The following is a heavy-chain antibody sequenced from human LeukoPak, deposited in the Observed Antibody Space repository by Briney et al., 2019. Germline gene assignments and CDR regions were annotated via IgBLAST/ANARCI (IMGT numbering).Heavy chain of an antibody. Sequence: GGSLRLSCAASGFTVSSNYMSWVRQAPGKGLEWVSVIYSGGSTYYADSVKGRFTISRDNSKNTLYLQMNSLRAEDTAVYYCARITDYGDYYYYYMDVWGKGTTVTISS. CDR3: ARITDYGDYYYYYMDV. V-gene: IGHV3-53*01. CDR2: IYSGGST. D-gene: IGHD4-17*01. J-gene: IGHJ6*03. CDR1: GFTVSSNY.